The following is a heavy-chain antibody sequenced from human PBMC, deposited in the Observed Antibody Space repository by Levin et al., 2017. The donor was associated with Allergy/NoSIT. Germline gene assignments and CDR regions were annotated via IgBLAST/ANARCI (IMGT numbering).Heavy chain of an antibody. CDR2: IKQDGSHS. CDR3: ARGPATVVTTL. V-gene: IGHV3-7*01. CDR1: GFMFSSYW. J-gene: IGHJ4*02. Sequence: GGSLRLSCAASGFMFSSYWMSWVRHTPGKGLEWVANIKQDGSHSNYVDSVKGRFTISRDNAKNSLYLQMNSLRDEDTAVYYCARGPATVVTTLWGQGTPVTVSS. D-gene: IGHD2-21*02.